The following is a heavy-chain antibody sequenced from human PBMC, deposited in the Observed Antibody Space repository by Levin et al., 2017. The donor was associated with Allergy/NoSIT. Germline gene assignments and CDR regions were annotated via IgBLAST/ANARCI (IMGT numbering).Heavy chain of an antibody. V-gene: IGHV1-69*01. CDR1: GGTFKSYA. Sequence: KISCKVSGGTFKSYAISWVRQAPGQGLEWMGGIIPIFARTNFAQKFQGRVTITADESTSTAYMELSSLRSEDTAVYYCARLWFGTGTTGHHYYYGMDVWGQGTTVTVSS. D-gene: IGHD1-7*01. CDR3: ARLWFGTGTTGHHYYYGMDV. J-gene: IGHJ6*01. CDR2: IIPIFART.